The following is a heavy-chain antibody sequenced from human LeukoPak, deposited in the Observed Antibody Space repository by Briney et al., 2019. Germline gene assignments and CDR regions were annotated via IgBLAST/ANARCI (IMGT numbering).Heavy chain of an antibody. CDR2: INPNSGGT. V-gene: IGHV1-2*02. Sequence: ASVKVSCKASGYTFTSYGINWVRQAPGQGLEWMGWINPNSGGTNYAQKFQGRVTMTRDMSISTAYMELSRLRADDTAVYYCPVIYGRAFDIWGQGTMVTVSS. D-gene: IGHD4-17*01. CDR1: GYTFTSYG. J-gene: IGHJ3*02. CDR3: PVIYGRAFDI.